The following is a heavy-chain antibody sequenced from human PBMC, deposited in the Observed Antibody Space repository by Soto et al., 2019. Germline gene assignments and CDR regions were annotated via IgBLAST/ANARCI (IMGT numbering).Heavy chain of an antibody. D-gene: IGHD3-22*01. Sequence: ASVKVSCKASGYTFTSYGISWVRQAPGQGLEWMGWISAYNGNTNYAQKLQGRVTMTTDTSTSTAYMELRSLRSDDTAVYYCARETTMIVVDPGLYYFDYWGQGTLVTVSS. V-gene: IGHV1-18*01. J-gene: IGHJ4*02. CDR2: ISAYNGNT. CDR3: ARETTMIVVDPGLYYFDY. CDR1: GYTFTSYG.